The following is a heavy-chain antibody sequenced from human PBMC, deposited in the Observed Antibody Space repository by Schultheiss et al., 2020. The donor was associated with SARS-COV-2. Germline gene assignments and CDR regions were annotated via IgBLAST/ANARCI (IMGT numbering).Heavy chain of an antibody. Sequence: SETLSLTCTVSGGSISSGSYYWSWIRQPAGKGLEWIGRIYTSGSTNYNPSLKSRVTISVDTSKNQFSLKLSSVTAADTAVYYCARGPIVVVPAAMPPFDPWGQGALVTVSS. D-gene: IGHD2-2*01. CDR2: IYTSGST. CDR3: ARGPIVVVPAAMPPFDP. CDR1: GGSISSGSYY. J-gene: IGHJ5*02. V-gene: IGHV4-61*02.